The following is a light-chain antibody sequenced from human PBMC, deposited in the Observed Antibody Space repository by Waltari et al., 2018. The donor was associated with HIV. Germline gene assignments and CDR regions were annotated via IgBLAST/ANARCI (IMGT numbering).Light chain of an antibody. CDR3: QQYDSGPRGIT. CDR2: EAA. V-gene: IGKV3-15*01. Sequence: DIVMTPSPPTLSVSPGQRVTLSCTASQSISAKVAWYQQRPGQAPRLLIYEAATRPTGIPARFSGSGSGTEFTLTISSLQSEDFATYFCQQYDSGPRGITFGQGTMLEI. J-gene: IGKJ2*01. CDR1: QSISAK.